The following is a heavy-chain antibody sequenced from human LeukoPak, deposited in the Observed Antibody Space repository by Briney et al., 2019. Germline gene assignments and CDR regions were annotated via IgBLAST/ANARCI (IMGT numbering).Heavy chain of an antibody. CDR2: IYTSGST. J-gene: IGHJ4*02. Sequence: SDTLSLTCTVSGGSISSYYWSWLRQPAGKGLEWIGRIYTSGSTNYNPSLKSRVTITVDTYKNQFSLKLSSVTAADTAVYYCARGYGAAAGDYWGQGTLVTDSS. CDR3: ARGYGAAAGDY. CDR1: GGSISSYY. V-gene: IGHV4-4*07. D-gene: IGHD6-13*01.